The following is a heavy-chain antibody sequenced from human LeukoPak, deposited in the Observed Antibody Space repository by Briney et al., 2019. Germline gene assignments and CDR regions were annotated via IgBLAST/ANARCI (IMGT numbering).Heavy chain of an antibody. D-gene: IGHD6-6*01. Sequence: ASVKVSCKASGSTFTSYGISWVRQAPGQGLEWMGWISVYNGNTNYAQKLQGRVTMTTDTSTSTAYMELRSLRSDDTAVYYCARDIVAARPGYYYYYMDVWGKGTTVTVSS. J-gene: IGHJ6*03. CDR3: ARDIVAARPGYYYYYMDV. CDR2: ISVYNGNT. CDR1: GSTFTSYG. V-gene: IGHV1-18*01.